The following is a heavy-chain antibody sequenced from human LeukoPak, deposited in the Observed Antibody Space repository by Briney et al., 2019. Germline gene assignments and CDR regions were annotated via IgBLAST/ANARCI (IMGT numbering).Heavy chain of an antibody. CDR2: IYHSGST. J-gene: IGHJ4*02. CDR1: GGSISSSNW. V-gene: IGHV4-4*02. D-gene: IGHD3-3*01. CDR3: ARHGMGYDFWSGYYEDY. Sequence: KPSGTLSLTCAVSGGSISSSNWWSWVRQPPGKGLEWIGEIYHSGSTNYNPSLKSRVTISVDKSKNQFSLKLSSVTAADTAVYYCARHGMGYDFWSGYYEDYWGQGTLVTVSS.